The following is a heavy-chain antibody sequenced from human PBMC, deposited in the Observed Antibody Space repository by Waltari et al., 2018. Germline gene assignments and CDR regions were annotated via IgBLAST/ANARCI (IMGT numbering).Heavy chain of an antibody. V-gene: IGHV3-7*01. CDR3: ARDPARRADY. Sequence: EVQLVESGGGLVQPGGSLRLSCLASGFTLRNDWMHWVRQAPGKGLEWVAHIKPDGSQTDYVDSVKGRFAISRDNARNSLYLQMNSLRADDTAIYYCARDPARRADYWGQGTLVTVSS. J-gene: IGHJ4*02. CDR2: IKPDGSQT. CDR1: GFTLRNDW.